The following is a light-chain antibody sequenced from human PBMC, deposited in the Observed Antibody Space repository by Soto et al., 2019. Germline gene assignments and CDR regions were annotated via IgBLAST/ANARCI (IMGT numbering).Light chain of an antibody. CDR2: ATR. CDR1: STDVGNYNL. Sequence: QSALTQPASVSGSPGQSITISCTGTSTDVGNYNLVSWYQQHPGKAPKLIIYATRKRPSGVSDRYSGSKSGNTAPLTISGLQAEDEANYYCCSYAGSITFTFGGGTKVTVL. CDR3: CSYAGSITFT. V-gene: IGLV2-23*02. J-gene: IGLJ2*01.